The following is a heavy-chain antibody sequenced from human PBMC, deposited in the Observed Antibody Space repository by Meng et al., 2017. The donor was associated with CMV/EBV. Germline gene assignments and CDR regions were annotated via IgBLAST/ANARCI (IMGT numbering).Heavy chain of an antibody. Sequence: CSVSGVSISSTGHYWSWFRQHPGKGLEWIGYIYYSGTTYYSPSLKSRVTISIDTFKNQFSLKLSSVTAADTAVYYCGRLMGATTADFWGQGTLVTVSS. CDR3: GRLMGATTADF. CDR2: IYYSGTT. D-gene: IGHD1-26*01. CDR1: GVSISSTGHY. J-gene: IGHJ4*02. V-gene: IGHV4-31*03.